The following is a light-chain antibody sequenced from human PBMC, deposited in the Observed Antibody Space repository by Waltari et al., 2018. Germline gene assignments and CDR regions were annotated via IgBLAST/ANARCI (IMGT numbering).Light chain of an antibody. V-gene: IGLV1-44*01. J-gene: IGLJ2*01. CDR3: AAWDDSLNGAVV. CDR1: SSNIGSNS. CDR2: ANS. Sequence: QSVLTQPPSASGTPGQRVSISCSGSSSNIGSNSVHWYQQLPGTAPKLLIYANSQRASGVPDRFSGSKSGSSASLAISGLQSEDEADYYCAAWDDSLNGAVVFGGGTKLTVL.